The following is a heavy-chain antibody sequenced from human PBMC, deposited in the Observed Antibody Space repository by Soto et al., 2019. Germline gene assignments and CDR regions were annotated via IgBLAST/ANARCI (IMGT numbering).Heavy chain of an antibody. CDR2: INHSGST. Sequence: QVQLQQWGAGLLKPSETLSLTCAVYGGSFSGYYWSWIRQPPGKGLEWIGEINHSGSTNYNPSLKSRVTISVDTSKNQFSLKLSSVTAADTAVYYCARVLIGGMRRPFDYWGQGTLVTVSS. D-gene: IGHD3-16*01. CDR3: ARVLIGGMRRPFDY. CDR1: GGSFSGYY. V-gene: IGHV4-34*01. J-gene: IGHJ4*02.